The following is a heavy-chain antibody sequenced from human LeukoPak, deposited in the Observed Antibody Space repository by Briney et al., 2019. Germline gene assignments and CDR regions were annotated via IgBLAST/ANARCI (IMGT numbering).Heavy chain of an antibody. CDR2: IYHSGST. D-gene: IGHD2-2*02. CDR3: ARSGYCSSTSCYRREYYYYYYMDV. V-gene: IGHV4-38-2*01. Sequence: PSETLSLTCAVSGYSISSGYYWGWIRQPPGKGLEWIGSIYHSGSTYYNPSLKSRVTISVDTSKNQFSLKLSSVTAADTAVYYCARSGYCSSTSCYRREYYYYYYMDVWGKGTTVTVSS. J-gene: IGHJ6*03. CDR1: GYSISSGYY.